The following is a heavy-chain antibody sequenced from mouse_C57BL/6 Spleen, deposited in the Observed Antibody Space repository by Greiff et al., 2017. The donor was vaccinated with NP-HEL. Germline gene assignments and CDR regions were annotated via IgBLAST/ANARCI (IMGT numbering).Heavy chain of an antibody. CDR1: GYTFTSYW. CDR3: TRGGSTMVTVPYYFDY. Sequence: EVKLKESGTVLARPGASVKMSCKTSGYTFTSYWMHWVKQRPGQGLEWIGAIYPGNSDTSYNQKFKGKAKLTAVTSASTAYMELSSLTNEDSAVYYCTRGGSTMVTVPYYFDYWGQGTTLTVSS. V-gene: IGHV1-5*01. J-gene: IGHJ2*01. CDR2: IYPGNSDT. D-gene: IGHD2-2*01.